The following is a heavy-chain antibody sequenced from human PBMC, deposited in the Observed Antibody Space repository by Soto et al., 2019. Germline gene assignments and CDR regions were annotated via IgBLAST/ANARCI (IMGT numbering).Heavy chain of an antibody. CDR2: IIPIFGTA. V-gene: IGHV1-69*13. J-gene: IGHJ6*02. D-gene: IGHD2-15*01. CDR1: GGTFSSYA. CDR3: ARGSGYCSGGSCYSMSSHYYYYGMDV. Sequence: SVKVSCKASGGTFSSYAISWVRQAPGQGLEWMGGIIPIFGTANYAQKFQGRVTITADESTSTAYMELSSLRSEDTAVYYCARGSGYCSGGSCYSMSSHYYYYGMDVWGQGTTVTVSS.